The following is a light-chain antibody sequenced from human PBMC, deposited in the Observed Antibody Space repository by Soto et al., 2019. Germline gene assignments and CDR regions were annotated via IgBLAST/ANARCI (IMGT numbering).Light chain of an antibody. Sequence: QPALTQPPSASGSPGQSVTISCTGISSDVGGYNYVSWYQQHPGKAPKLMIYEVSKRPSGVPDRFSGSKSGNTASLTVSGLRAEDEADYYCSSYAGSNNFVFGTGTKVTVL. J-gene: IGLJ1*01. V-gene: IGLV2-8*01. CDR2: EVS. CDR3: SSYAGSNNFV. CDR1: SSDVGGYNY.